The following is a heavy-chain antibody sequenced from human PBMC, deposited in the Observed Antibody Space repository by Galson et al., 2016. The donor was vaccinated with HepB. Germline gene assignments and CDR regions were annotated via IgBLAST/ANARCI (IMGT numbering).Heavy chain of an antibody. CDR1: GDSVSSNSAA. Sequence: CAISGDSVSSNSAAWNWIRQSPSRGLEWLGRTYYRSKWYHDYAVSVKSRILINPDTSKNHFSLQLNSVTPEDTAVYYCARTKWGWYAPWGQGTLVTVSS. D-gene: IGHD2-8*01. V-gene: IGHV6-1*01. CDR3: ARTKWGWYAP. CDR2: TYYRSKWYH. J-gene: IGHJ5*02.